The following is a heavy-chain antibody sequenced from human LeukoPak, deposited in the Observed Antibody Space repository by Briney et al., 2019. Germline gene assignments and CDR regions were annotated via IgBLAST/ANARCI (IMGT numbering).Heavy chain of an antibody. CDR2: ISYDGSNK. CDR3: ARESYYIDY. Sequence: GGSLRLSCAASGFTFSSYAMHWVRQAPGKGLEWVAVISYDGSNKYYADSVKGRFTISRDNSKNTLYLQMNSLRAEDTAVYYCARESYYIDYWGQGTLVAVSS. J-gene: IGHJ4*02. D-gene: IGHD1-26*01. CDR1: GFTFSSYA. V-gene: IGHV3-30-3*01.